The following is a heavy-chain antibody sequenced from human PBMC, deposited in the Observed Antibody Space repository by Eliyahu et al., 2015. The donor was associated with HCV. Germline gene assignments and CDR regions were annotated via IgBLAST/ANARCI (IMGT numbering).Heavy chain of an antibody. CDR3: ASGGGGIAVAGTGGWFDP. V-gene: IGHV4-59*01. D-gene: IGHD6-19*01. Sequence: QVQLQESGPGLVKPSXTLSLXCTVXXGPXXTYYWXWIRQPPGKGLEWIGXIHYSGSTNYTPSLKSRVTISVDTSKNQFSLKLSSVTAADTAVYYCASGGGGIAVAGTGGWFDPWGQGTLVTVSS. J-gene: IGHJ5*02. CDR1: XGPXXTYY. CDR2: IHYSGST.